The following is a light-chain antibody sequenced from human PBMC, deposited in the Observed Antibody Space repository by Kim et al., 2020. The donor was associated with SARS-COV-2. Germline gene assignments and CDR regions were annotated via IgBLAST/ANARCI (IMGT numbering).Light chain of an antibody. CDR3: SSYTSSSTGV. CDR1: SSDVGGYNY. V-gene: IGLV2-14*03. Sequence: QSALTQPASVSGSPGQSITISCTGTSSDVGGYNYVSWYQQHPGKAPKLMIYDVSNRTSGVSNRFSGSKSGNTASLTISGRQAEDEADYYCSSYTSSSTGVFGGGTQLTVL. J-gene: IGLJ3*02. CDR2: DVS.